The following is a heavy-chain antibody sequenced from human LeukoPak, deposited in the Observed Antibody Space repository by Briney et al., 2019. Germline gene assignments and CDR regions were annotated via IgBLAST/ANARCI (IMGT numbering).Heavy chain of an antibody. CDR3: ARDGRAGSLFAY. CDR1: GGSISSGSYY. V-gene: IGHV4-61*02. CDR2: IYTSGST. J-gene: IGHJ4*02. Sequence: SETLSLTCTVSGGSISSGSYYWSWIRQPAGKGLEWIGRIYTSGSTNYNPSLKSRVTISVDTSKNQFSLKLSSVTAADTAIYYCARDGRAGSLFAYWGQGTLVTVSS. D-gene: IGHD6-19*01.